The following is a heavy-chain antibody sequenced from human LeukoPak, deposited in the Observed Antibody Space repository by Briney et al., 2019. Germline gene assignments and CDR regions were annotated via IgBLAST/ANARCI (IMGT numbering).Heavy chain of an antibody. J-gene: IGHJ5*02. CDR1: GGSISSSSYY. Sequence: SETLSLTCTVSGGSISSSSYYWGWLRQPPGKGLEWIGSIYYSGSTYYNPSLKSRVTISVDTSKNQFSLKVSSVTAADTAVYYCARVYGCSGGSCYAAATKNNWFDPWGQGTLVTVSS. D-gene: IGHD2-15*01. V-gene: IGHV4-39*07. CDR2: IYYSGST. CDR3: ARVYGCSGGSCYAAATKNNWFDP.